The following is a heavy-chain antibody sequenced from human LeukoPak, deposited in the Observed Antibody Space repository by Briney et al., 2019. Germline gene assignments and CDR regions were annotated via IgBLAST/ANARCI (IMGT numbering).Heavy chain of an antibody. Sequence: GASVKVSCKASGGTFSSYAISWVRQAPGQGLEWMGRIIPIFGTANYAQKFQGRVTITTDESTSTAYMELSSMRSEDTAVYYCARDRIQLWSNWFDPWGQGTLVTVSS. CDR1: GGTFSSYA. CDR3: ARDRIQLWSNWFDP. J-gene: IGHJ5*02. V-gene: IGHV1-69*05. CDR2: IIPIFGTA. D-gene: IGHD5-18*01.